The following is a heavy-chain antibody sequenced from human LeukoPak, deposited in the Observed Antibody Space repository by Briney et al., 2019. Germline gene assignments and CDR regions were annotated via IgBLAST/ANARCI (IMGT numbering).Heavy chain of an antibody. Sequence: SETLSLTCAVYGGSFSGYYWSWIRQPPGKGLEWIGEVNHSGSTNYNPSLKSRVTISVDTSKNQFSLKLSSVTAADTAVYYCARGVSAPVKCSSTSCYRGSFDYWGQGTLVTVSS. J-gene: IGHJ4*02. CDR1: GGSFSGYY. CDR2: VNHSGST. CDR3: ARGVSAPVKCSSTSCYRGSFDY. V-gene: IGHV4-34*01. D-gene: IGHD2-2*02.